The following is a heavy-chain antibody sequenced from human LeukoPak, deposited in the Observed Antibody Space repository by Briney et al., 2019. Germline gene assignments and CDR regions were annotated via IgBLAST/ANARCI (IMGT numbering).Heavy chain of an antibody. CDR3: AREIVSSVEF. D-gene: IGHD6-6*01. CDR2: IYHSGTT. V-gene: IGHV4-39*02. CDR1: GGSIKTPDYH. J-gene: IGHJ4*02. Sequence: SETLSLTCTASGGSIKTPDYHWGWIRQPPGKGLEWIGSIYHSGTTYYNPSLKSRVTISVDTSRNHFSLKLSSVTAADTAVYHCAREIVSSVEFWGQGSLVTVSS.